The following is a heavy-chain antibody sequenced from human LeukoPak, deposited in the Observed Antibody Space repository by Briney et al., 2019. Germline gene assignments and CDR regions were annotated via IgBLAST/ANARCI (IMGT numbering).Heavy chain of an antibody. Sequence: PSETLSLTCTVSGGSISSYYWSWIRQPPGKGLEWIGYIYYSGSTNYNPSLKSRVTISVDTSKNQFSLKLSSVTAADTAVYYCARGQLDYYGSGSYPDWFDPWGQGTLVTVPS. D-gene: IGHD3-10*01. V-gene: IGHV4-59*01. CDR3: ARGQLDYYGSGSYPDWFDP. J-gene: IGHJ5*02. CDR2: IYYSGST. CDR1: GGSISSYY.